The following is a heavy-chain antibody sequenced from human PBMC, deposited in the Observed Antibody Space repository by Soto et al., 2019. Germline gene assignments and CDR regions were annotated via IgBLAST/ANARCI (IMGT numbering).Heavy chain of an antibody. CDR3: AKVGRQWLVTSDFNY. D-gene: IGHD6-19*01. J-gene: IGHJ4*02. CDR1: GFTFSDYA. CDR2: VSHDGRNT. Sequence: VQLVESGGGVVQPGRSLRLSCAASGFTFSDYAMHWVRQAPGKGLEWVAVVSHDGRNTNYADSVKGRFTISRDSSKNTVFLEMTSLRAEDTAVYYCAKVGRQWLVTSDFNYWGQGALVTVSS. V-gene: IGHV3-30*18.